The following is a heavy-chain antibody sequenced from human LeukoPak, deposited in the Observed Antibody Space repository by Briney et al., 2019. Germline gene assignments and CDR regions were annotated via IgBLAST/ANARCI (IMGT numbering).Heavy chain of an antibody. CDR1: GFTFSSYS. J-gene: IGHJ4*02. CDR3: ARDEPLHYYDSSGSQYYFDY. D-gene: IGHD3-22*01. Sequence: GALRLSCSASGFTFSSYSMNWVRQAPGKGLEWVSSISSSSSSYIYYADSVKGRFTISRDNAKNSLYLQMNSLRAEDTAVYYCARDEPLHYYDSSGSQYYFDYWGQGTLVTVSS. V-gene: IGHV3-21*01. CDR2: ISSSSSSYI.